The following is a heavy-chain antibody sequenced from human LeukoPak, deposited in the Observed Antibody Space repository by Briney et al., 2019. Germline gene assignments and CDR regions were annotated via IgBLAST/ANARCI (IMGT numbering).Heavy chain of an antibody. CDR2: IYYSGST. CDR1: GGSISSYY. Sequence: SETLSLTCTVSGGSISSYYWSWIRQPPGKGLEWIGYIYYSGSTNYNPSLKSRVTISVDTSKNQFSLKLGSVTAADTAVYYCARHGNPYCGGDCYRGEFDYWGQGTLVAVSS. V-gene: IGHV4-59*08. D-gene: IGHD2-21*02. J-gene: IGHJ4*02. CDR3: ARHGNPYCGGDCYRGEFDY.